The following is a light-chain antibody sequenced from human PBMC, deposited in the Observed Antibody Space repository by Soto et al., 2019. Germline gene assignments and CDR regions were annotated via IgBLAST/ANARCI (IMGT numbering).Light chain of an antibody. CDR2: GAS. CDR3: QQYGSSSSWT. CDR1: QSISNNY. J-gene: IGKJ1*01. Sequence: EIVLTQSPGAVFLSPGERATLSCRASQSISNNYLAWYQQKPGQAPRLLIYGASSRATGIPDRFSGSGSGTDFTLTINRLEPDDFAVYHCQQYGSSSSWTFGQGTKVDI. V-gene: IGKV3-20*01.